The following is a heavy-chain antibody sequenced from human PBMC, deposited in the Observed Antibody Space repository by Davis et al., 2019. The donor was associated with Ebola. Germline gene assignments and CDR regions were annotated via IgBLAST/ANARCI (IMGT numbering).Heavy chain of an antibody. V-gene: IGHV3-9*01. Sequence: GGSLRLSCAASGFTFDDYAMHWVRQAPGKGLEWVSGISWNSGSIGYADSVKGRFTISRDNAKNSLYLQMNSLRAEDTAVYYCAKGGYTAMVVNWFDPWGQGTLVTISS. CDR2: ISWNSGSI. J-gene: IGHJ5*02. CDR3: AKGGYTAMVVNWFDP. CDR1: GFTFDDYA. D-gene: IGHD5-18*01.